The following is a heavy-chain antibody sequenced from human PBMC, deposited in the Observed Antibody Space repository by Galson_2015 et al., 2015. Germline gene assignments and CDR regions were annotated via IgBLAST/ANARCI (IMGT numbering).Heavy chain of an antibody. V-gene: IGHV4-61*01. J-gene: IGHJ5*02. Sequence: LSLTCTVSGGSVNSGNYYWSWIRQPPGKGLEWIGYIYYSGSTNYNPSLKSRVTISVDTSKNQFSLKLSSVTAADTAVYYCARGSCSGASCYNHWGQGTLVTVSA. CDR3: ARGSCSGASCYNH. D-gene: IGHD2-15*01. CDR1: GGSVNSGNYY. CDR2: IYYSGST.